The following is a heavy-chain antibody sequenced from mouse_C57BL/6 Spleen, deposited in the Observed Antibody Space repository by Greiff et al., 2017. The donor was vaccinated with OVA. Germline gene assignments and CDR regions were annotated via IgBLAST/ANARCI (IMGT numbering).Heavy chain of an antibody. V-gene: IGHV1-80*01. D-gene: IGHD1-1*01. CDR3: ATGYYGSSYDYYAMDY. CDR2: IYPGDGDT. J-gene: IGHJ4*01. Sequence: QVQLQQSGAELVKPGASVKISCKASGYAFSSYWMNWVKQRPGKGLEWIGQIYPGDGDTNYNGKFKGKATLTADKSSSTAYMQLSSLTSEDSAVYFCATGYYGSSYDYYAMDYWGQGTSVTVSS. CDR1: GYAFSSYW.